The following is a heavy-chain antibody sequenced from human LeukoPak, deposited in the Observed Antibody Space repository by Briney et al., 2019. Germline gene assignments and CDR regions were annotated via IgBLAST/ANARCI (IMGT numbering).Heavy chain of an antibody. Sequence: PGGSLRLSCVASGFTFSSYDMHWVRHATGKGLEWVSGIGIAGDTYYADSVKGRFTITRENGENSLYLQMNGLRGGDTAVYFCARDRRDAYNYYYYGMDVWGQGTTVTVSS. CDR3: ARDRRDAYNYYYYGMDV. D-gene: IGHD1-1*01. J-gene: IGHJ6*02. CDR2: IGIAGDT. V-gene: IGHV3-13*01. CDR1: GFTFSSYD.